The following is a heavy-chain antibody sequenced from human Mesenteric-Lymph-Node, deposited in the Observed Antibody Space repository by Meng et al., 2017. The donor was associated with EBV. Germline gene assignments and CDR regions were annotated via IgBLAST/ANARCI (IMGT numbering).Heavy chain of an antibody. D-gene: IGHD5-12*01. CDR1: GFTFSDYY. Sequence: VQLVESGGGVVKPGGSLRLTCVASGFTFSDYYMSWIRQAPGKGLEWISYISNSGSTIYYSDSVEGRFTISRDAARTSLFLEMNSLRVEDTAVYYCARARWLIRDFDLWGQGTLVTV. V-gene: IGHV3-11*01. CDR3: ARARWLIRDFDL. J-gene: IGHJ4*02. CDR2: ISNSGSTI.